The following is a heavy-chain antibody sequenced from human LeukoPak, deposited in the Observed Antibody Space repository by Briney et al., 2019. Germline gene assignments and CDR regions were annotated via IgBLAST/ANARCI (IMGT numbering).Heavy chain of an antibody. CDR2: ISYDGSNK. D-gene: IGHD2-2*01. CDR3: ARDREYQLPDYYYYGMDV. J-gene: IGHJ6*02. CDR1: GFTFSSYA. Sequence: GGSLRLSCAASGFTFSSYAMHWVRQAPGKGLEWVAVISYDGSNKYYADSVKGRSTISRDNSKNTLYLQMNSLRAEDTAVYYCARDREYQLPDYYYYGMDVWGQGTTVTVSS. V-gene: IGHV3-30-3*01.